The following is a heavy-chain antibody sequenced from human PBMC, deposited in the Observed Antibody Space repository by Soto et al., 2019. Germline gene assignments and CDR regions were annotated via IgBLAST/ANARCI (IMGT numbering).Heavy chain of an antibody. CDR1: GGSISTGGYY. Sequence: QVQLQESGPGLVKPSQTLSLTCTVSGGSISTGGYYWSWIRQHPGKGLEWIGYLYNSATTYYNPSRKCRGTISVDTSKNQFSLKLSSVTVADTAVYYCARDPATWGQGALGAVSS. CDR3: ARDPAT. CDR2: LYNSATT. V-gene: IGHV4-31*03. J-gene: IGHJ5*02.